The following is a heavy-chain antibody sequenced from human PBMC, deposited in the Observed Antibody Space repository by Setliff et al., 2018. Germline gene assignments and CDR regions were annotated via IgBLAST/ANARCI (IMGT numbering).Heavy chain of an antibody. CDR3: AIDLGHGGDSDY. J-gene: IGHJ4*02. CDR2: IGHTGSI. Sequence: SETLSLTCTVSGYSISSGYIWGWIRQPPGKGLEWVGNIGHTGSINYNPSLKSRLTISRDTSKNQVSLKLNSVTATDTAVYYCAIDLGHGGDSDYWGQGIQVTVS. V-gene: IGHV4-38-2*02. CDR1: GYSISSGYI. D-gene: IGHD2-21*02.